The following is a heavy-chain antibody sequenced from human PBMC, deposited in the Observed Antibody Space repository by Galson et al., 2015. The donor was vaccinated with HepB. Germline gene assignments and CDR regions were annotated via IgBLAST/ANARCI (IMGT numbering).Heavy chain of an antibody. J-gene: IGHJ4*02. CDR3: ARFAAVAAATGFDY. CDR1: GYTFTSYA. Sequence: SVKVSCKASGYTFTSYAMHWVHQAPGQRLEWMGWINAGNGNTKYSQKFQGRVTITRDTSASTAYMELSSLRSEDTAVYYCARFAAVAAATGFDYWGQGTLVTVSS. V-gene: IGHV1-3*01. D-gene: IGHD6-19*01. CDR2: INAGNGNT.